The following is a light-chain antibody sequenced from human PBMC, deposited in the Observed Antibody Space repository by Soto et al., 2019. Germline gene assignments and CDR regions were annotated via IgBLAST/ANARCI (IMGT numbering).Light chain of an antibody. V-gene: IGKV1-33*01. CDR1: QDISNF. CDR2: DAS. Sequence: DIQMTQSPSSLSASVGDRVTITCQASQDISNFLNWYQQKPGKAPKLLIYDASNLETGVPSRFSGSGSGTDFTFTISSLQPEDIAKYSCQRYDHLPKWTFGQGTKVDIX. CDR3: QRYDHLPKWT. J-gene: IGKJ1*01.